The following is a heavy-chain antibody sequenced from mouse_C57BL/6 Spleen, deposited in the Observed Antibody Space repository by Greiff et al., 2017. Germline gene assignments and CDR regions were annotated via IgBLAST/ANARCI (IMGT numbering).Heavy chain of an antibody. Sequence: EVMLVESGGGLVKPGGSLKLSCAASGFTFSDYGMHWVRQAPEKGLEWVAYISSGSSTIYYADTVKGRFTISRDNAKNPLFLQMTSLRSEDTAMYYCARLPLYAMDYWGQGTSVTVSS. CDR3: ARLPLYAMDY. V-gene: IGHV5-17*01. J-gene: IGHJ4*01. CDR1: GFTFSDYG. D-gene: IGHD1-1*01. CDR2: ISSGSSTI.